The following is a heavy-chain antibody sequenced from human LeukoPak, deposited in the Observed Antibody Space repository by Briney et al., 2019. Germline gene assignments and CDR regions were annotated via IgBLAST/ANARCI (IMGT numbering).Heavy chain of an antibody. CDR1: GYTFTGYY. D-gene: IGHD5-18*01. Sequence: ASVKVSCKASGYTFTGYYMHWVRQAPGQGLEWMGWMNPNSGNTGYAQKFQGRVTITRNTSISTAYMELSSLRSEDTAVYYCARIRAYSYSDYWGQGTLVTVSS. V-gene: IGHV1-8*03. CDR2: MNPNSGNT. J-gene: IGHJ4*02. CDR3: ARIRAYSYSDY.